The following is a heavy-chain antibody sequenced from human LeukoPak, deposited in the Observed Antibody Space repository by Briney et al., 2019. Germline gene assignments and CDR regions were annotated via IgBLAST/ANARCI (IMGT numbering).Heavy chain of an antibody. CDR3: ARDLSTYSSSWYGDY. D-gene: IGHD6-13*01. Sequence: ASVKVSCKASGYTFTGYYMHWVRQAAGQGLEWMGWINPNSGGTNYAQKFQGRVTMTRDTSISTAYMELSRLRSDDTAVYYCARDLSTYSSSWYGDYWGQGTLVTVSS. J-gene: IGHJ4*02. V-gene: IGHV1-2*02. CDR2: INPNSGGT. CDR1: GYTFTGYY.